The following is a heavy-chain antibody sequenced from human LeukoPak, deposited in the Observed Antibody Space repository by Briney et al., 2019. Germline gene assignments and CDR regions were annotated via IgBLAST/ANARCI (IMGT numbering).Heavy chain of an antibody. D-gene: IGHD3-10*01. V-gene: IGHV1-18*01. J-gene: IGHJ6*03. CDR1: GYTFNTYG. CDR3: ARGPPGDSGSGRLSYMDV. CDR2: ISGYNGKT. Sequence: ASVKVSCKASGYTFNTYGITWVRQAPGQGLEWMGWISGYNGKTKYAQKLQDRVTMTTDTSTTTAYMELRSLRSDDTAVYYCARGPPGDSGSGRLSYMDVWGKGTTVIVS.